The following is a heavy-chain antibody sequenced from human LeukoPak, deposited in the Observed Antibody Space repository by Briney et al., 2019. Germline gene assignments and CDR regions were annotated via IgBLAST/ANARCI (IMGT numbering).Heavy chain of an antibody. CDR2: ISSISNYI. CDR1: GFTFSRYS. CDR3: ARDDYYGSGSNVFY. D-gene: IGHD3-10*01. Sequence: PGGSLRLSCAASGFTFSRYSVNWVRQAPGKELEWVSSISSISNYIYYADSVKGRFTITRDNAKNSLYLQMNSLRAEDTAVYYCARDDYYGSGSNVFYWGQGTLVTVSS. V-gene: IGHV3-21*01. J-gene: IGHJ4*02.